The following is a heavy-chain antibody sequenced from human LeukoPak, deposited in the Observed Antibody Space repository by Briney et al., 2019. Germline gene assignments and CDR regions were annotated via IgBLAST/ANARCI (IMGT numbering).Heavy chain of an antibody. J-gene: IGHJ4*02. V-gene: IGHV1-18*01. CDR2: ISAYNGNT. Sequence: ASVKVSCKASGYTFTSYGISWVRQAPGQRLEWMGWISAYNGNTNYAQKLQGRVTMTTDTSTSTAYMEPRSLRSDDTAVYYCARQYCSSTSCYSDFDYWGQGTLVTVSS. CDR1: GYTFTSYG. CDR3: ARQYCSSTSCYSDFDY. D-gene: IGHD2-2*01.